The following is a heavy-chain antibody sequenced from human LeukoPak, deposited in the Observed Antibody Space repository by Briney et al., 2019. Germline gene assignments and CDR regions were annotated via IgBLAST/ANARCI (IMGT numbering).Heavy chain of an antibody. V-gene: IGHV3-20*04. CDR3: VKDLRSNWYSFDY. CDR1: GGISDDYG. J-gene: IGHJ4*02. Sequence: GESLTISCAISGGISDDYGMSWVRQTPGKGLEWVSGINWAGTNTYYSESVRGRFTISRDTAEKSLFLQMDSLRDDDTALYYCVKDLRSNWYSFDYWGEGTLVTVSS. CDR2: INWAGTNT. D-gene: IGHD6-13*01.